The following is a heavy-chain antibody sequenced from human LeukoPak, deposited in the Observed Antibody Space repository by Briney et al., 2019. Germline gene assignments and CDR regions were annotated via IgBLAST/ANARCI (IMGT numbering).Heavy chain of an antibody. CDR1: GGSISSHY. CDR2: IYYSGST. D-gene: IGHD1-26*01. CDR3: ARLGHSGSYYFDY. Sequence: SETLSLTCTVSGGSISSHYWSWIRQPPGKGLEWIGDIYYSGSTNYNPSLKSRVTISVDTSKNQFSLKLSSVTAADTAVYYCARLGHSGSYYFDYWGQGTLVTVSS. J-gene: IGHJ4*02. V-gene: IGHV4-59*11.